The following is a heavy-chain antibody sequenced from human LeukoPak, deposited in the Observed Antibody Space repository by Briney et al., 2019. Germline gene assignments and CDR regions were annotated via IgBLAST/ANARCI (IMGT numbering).Heavy chain of an antibody. CDR3: ARAEAVAATQWGY. CDR2: INPSGGST. V-gene: IGHV1-46*01. Sequence: AAVKVSCKASGYTFTSYCMHWVRQDPGLGLEWMGIINPSGGSTSYAQKFQGRVTMTRDTSTSTVYMELSSLRSEDTAVYYCARAEAVAATQWGYWGQGTLVTVSS. CDR1: GYTFTSYC. D-gene: IGHD6-19*01. J-gene: IGHJ4*02.